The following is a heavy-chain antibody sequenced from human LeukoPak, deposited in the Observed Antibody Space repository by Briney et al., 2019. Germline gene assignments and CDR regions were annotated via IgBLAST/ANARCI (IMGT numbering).Heavy chain of an antibody. J-gene: IGHJ4*02. CDR1: GFSFGDDA. D-gene: IGHD4-17*01. CDR2: IRKKGYDETT. V-gene: IGHV3-49*03. CDR3: SRGLHDYGDSNYYFDQ. Sequence: GRSLRLSCTASGFSFGDDAWSWFRQAPGRGLEFVSFIRKKGYDETTDYAASVRGRFTISRDDAKSTAYLQMNSLEIEDTALYYCSRGLHDYGDSNYYFDQWGRGTQVTVSS.